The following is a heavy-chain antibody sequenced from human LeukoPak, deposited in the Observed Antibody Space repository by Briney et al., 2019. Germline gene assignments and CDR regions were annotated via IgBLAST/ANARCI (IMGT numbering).Heavy chain of an antibody. CDR1: GGSFSGYY. CDR2: INHSGST. Sequence: SETLSLTYAVYGGSFSGYYWSWIRQPPGKGLEWIGEINHSGSTNYNPSLKSRVTISVDTSKNQFSLKLSSVTAADTAVYYCARGLAVAGLGYYFDYWGQGTLVTVSS. J-gene: IGHJ4*02. D-gene: IGHD6-19*01. CDR3: ARGLAVAGLGYYFDY. V-gene: IGHV4-34*01.